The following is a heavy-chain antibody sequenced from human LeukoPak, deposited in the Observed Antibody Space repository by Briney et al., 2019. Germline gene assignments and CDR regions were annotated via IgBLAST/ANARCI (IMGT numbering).Heavy chain of an antibody. D-gene: IGHD4-17*01. J-gene: IGHJ4*02. CDR1: GASMSHCY. V-gene: IGHV4-59*01. CDR2: IFYNEDA. Sequence: SETLSLTCAFTGASMSHCYWDSLRQPPGKGLDWIGSIFYNEDANYNPSVKSRVTMSVDMSKSQFSLRLTSVTDADTAVYFCAKGETVTTSPCDHWGQGILVTVSS. CDR3: AKGETVTTSPCDH.